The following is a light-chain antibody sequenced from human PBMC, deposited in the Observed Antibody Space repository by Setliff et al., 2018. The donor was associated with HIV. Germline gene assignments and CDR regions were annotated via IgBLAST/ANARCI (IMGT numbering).Light chain of an antibody. J-gene: IGLJ2*01. CDR2: EVS. CDR3: SSYAGSNNLG. Sequence: QSALTQPPSASGSPGQSVTISCTGTSSDVGVYNYVSWYQQHPGKAPKLMIYEVSKRPSGVPDRFSGSKSGNTASLTVSGLQAEDEADYYCSSYAGSNNLGFGGGTKVTV. V-gene: IGLV2-8*01. CDR1: SSDVGVYNY.